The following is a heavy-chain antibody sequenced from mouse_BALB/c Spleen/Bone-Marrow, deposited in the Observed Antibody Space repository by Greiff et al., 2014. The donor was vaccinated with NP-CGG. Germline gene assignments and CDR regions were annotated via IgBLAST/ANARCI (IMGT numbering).Heavy chain of an antibody. CDR2: ISNGGTYT. CDR3: ARSGERYGAMDY. J-gene: IGHJ4*01. V-gene: IGHV5-4*02. Sequence: VQLQQSGGGLVKPGGSLKLSCAASGFTFGDFYMFWFRQTPEKGLEWVATISNGGTYTYYPDSVKGRFTISRDNAKNNLYLQMSSLKSEDTAMYYCARSGERYGAMDYWGQGTSVTVTS. CDR1: GFTFGDFY. D-gene: IGHD1-1*02.